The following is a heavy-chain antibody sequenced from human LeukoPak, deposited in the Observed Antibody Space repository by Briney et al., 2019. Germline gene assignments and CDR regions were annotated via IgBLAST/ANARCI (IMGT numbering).Heavy chain of an antibody. Sequence: PSETLSLTCTVSGGSISSYYGSWIRQPPGKGLEWIGYIYYSGSTNYNPSLKSRVTISVDTSKNQFSLKLSSVTAADTAVYYCASAYSSSSVIDYWGQGTLVTVSS. CDR3: ASAYSSSSVIDY. J-gene: IGHJ4*02. D-gene: IGHD6-6*01. CDR2: IYYSGST. CDR1: GGSISSYY. V-gene: IGHV4-59*01.